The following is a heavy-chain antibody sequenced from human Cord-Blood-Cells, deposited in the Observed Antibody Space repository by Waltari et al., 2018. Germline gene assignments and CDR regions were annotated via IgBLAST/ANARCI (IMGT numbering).Heavy chain of an antibody. CDR2: IYPGDSDT. Sequence: EVQLVQSGAEVTKPGESLKISCKGSGYSFTSYWLGWVRRMPGKGLEWLGIIYPGDSDTRYSPSFQGQVTISADKSISTAYLQWSSLKASDTAMYYCATSYSSSPESLGYWGQGTLVTVSS. CDR3: ATSYSSSPESLGY. CDR1: GYSFTSYW. J-gene: IGHJ4*02. V-gene: IGHV5-51*01. D-gene: IGHD6-6*01.